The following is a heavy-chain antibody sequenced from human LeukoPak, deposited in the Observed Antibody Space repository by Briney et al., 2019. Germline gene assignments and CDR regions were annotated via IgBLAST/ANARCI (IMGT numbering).Heavy chain of an antibody. Sequence: PSETLSLTCTVSGGSISSYYWSWIQQPAGKGLDWIGRIYTSGSTNYSPSLKSRVTMSVDTSKNQFSLKMSSVTAADTAVYYCAREGSSSPYYYYGMDAWGQGTTVTVSS. CDR3: AREGSSSPYYYYGMDA. CDR1: GGSISSYY. J-gene: IGHJ6*02. CDR2: IYTSGST. V-gene: IGHV4-4*07. D-gene: IGHD6-6*01.